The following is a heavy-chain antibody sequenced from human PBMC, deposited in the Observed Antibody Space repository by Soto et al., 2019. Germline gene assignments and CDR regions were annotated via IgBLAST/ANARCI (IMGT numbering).Heavy chain of an antibody. Sequence: SETLSLTCAVYGGSFSGYYWSWIRQPPGKGLEWIGEINHSGSTNHNPSLKSRVTISVDTSKNQFSLKLSSVTAADTAVYYCARQDYGGNSGDYWGQGTLVTVSS. CDR3: ARQDYGGNSGDY. D-gene: IGHD4-17*01. V-gene: IGHV4-34*01. CDR1: GGSFSGYY. CDR2: INHSGST. J-gene: IGHJ4*02.